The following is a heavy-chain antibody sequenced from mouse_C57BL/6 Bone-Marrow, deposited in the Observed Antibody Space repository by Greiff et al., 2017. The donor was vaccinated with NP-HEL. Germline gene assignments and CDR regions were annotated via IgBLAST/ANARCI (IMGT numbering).Heavy chain of an antibody. CDR2: IDPENGDT. J-gene: IGHJ3*01. Sequence: VQLQQSGAELVRPGASVKLSCTASGFNFTDDYMHWVKQRPEQGLEWIGWIDPENGDTEYASKFQGKATITADTSSNTAYLQLSSLTSEDTAVYYCTTHPLRWSAYWGQGTLVTVSA. D-gene: IGHD2-10*01. CDR3: TTHPLRWSAY. CDR1: GFNFTDDY. V-gene: IGHV14-4*01.